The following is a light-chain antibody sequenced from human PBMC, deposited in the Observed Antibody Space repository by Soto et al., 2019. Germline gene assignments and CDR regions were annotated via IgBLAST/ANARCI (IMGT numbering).Light chain of an antibody. V-gene: IGLV2-14*01. J-gene: IGLJ1*01. CDR1: SSGIRDYNH. Sequence: QSALTQPASVSGSPGQSITISCTGTSSGIRDYNHVSWYQQLPGNAPKLIMYEVSNRPSGISNRFSGSKSGNTASLTISGLQAEDEADYYCCSKCPDFFGTGTKLTVL. CDR3: CSKCPDF. CDR2: EVS.